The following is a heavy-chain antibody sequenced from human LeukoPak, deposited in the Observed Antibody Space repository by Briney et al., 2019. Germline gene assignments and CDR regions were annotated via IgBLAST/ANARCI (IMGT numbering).Heavy chain of an antibody. Sequence: SETLSLTCAVSGYSISSGYYWGWTRQPPGKGLEWIGSIYHSGSTYYNPSLKSRVTISVDTSKNQFSLKLSSVTAADTAVCYCAGTPYGSGSHYYFDYWGQGTLVTVSS. CDR3: AGTPYGSGSHYYFDY. CDR1: GYSISSGYY. V-gene: IGHV4-38-2*01. CDR2: IYHSGST. J-gene: IGHJ4*02. D-gene: IGHD3-10*01.